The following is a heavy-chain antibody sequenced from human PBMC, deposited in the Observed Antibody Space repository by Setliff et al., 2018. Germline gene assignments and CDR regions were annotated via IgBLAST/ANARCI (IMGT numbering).Heavy chain of an antibody. J-gene: IGHJ4*02. CDR1: GFTFDDYV. V-gene: IGHV3-53*01. Sequence: GGSLRLSCAASGFTFDDYVMTWVRQAPGKGLECVSVAYSGGSTYYADSVKGRFTIDGDNSKSTVYLQMTSLRVEDTAVYYCARGAFGNGLNFRYFDYWGQGTLVTVSS. D-gene: IGHD3-16*01. CDR2: AYSGGST. CDR3: ARGAFGNGLNFRYFDY.